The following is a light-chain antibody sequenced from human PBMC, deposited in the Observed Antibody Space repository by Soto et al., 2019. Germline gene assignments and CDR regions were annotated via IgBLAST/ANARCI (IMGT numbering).Light chain of an antibody. V-gene: IGKV3-20*01. CDR1: QSVSSSY. Sequence: EVVLTQSPGTLSLSPGERATLSCRASQSVSSSYLAWYQQKPGQAPRLLIYGVSSRATGIPDRFSGSGSGTDFTLTISRLAPEDFAVYYCQKYGSSGTFGQGTKVEIK. CDR2: GVS. CDR3: QKYGSSGT. J-gene: IGKJ1*01.